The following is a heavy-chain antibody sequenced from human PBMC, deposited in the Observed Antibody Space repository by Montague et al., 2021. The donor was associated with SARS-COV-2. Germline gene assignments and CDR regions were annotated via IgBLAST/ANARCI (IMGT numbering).Heavy chain of an antibody. V-gene: IGHV2-70*11. CDR2: IDWDDDK. CDR3: ARTHYDILTGSLNWFDP. CDR1: GFSLSTSGMC. D-gene: IGHD3-9*01. Sequence: PALVKPTQTLTLTCTFSGFSLSTSGMCVSWIRQPSGKALEWLARIDWDDDKYYSTSLKTRPTISKDTSKNQVVLTMTNMDPVDTATYYCARTHYDILTGSLNWFDPWGQGTLVTVSS. J-gene: IGHJ5*02.